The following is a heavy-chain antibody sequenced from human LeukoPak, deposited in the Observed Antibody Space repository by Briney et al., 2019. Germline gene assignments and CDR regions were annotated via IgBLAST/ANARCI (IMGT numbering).Heavy chain of an antibody. CDR2: IYYSGST. V-gene: IGHV4-61*08. J-gene: IGHJ4*02. D-gene: IGHD3-22*01. CDR1: GGSISTTDYY. CDR3: ARAPDLIVVGPPDY. Sequence: PSETLSLTCTASGGSISTTDYYWAWIRQPPGKGLEWIGYIYYSGSTNYNPSLKSRVTISVDTSKNQFSLKLSSVTAADTAVYYCARAPDLIVVGPPDYWGQGTLVTVSS.